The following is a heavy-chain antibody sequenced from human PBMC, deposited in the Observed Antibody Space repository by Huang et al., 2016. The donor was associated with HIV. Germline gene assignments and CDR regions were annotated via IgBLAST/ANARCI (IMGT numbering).Heavy chain of an antibody. J-gene: IGHJ4*02. CDR2: ISYDESNK. CDR3: ATGYCSGGSCPLDY. D-gene: IGHD2-15*01. CDR1: GFTFENYA. V-gene: IGHV3-30-3*01. Sequence: QVQLVESGGGVVQPGRSLRLSCLASGFTFENYAMHWVRQAPGKGREWVAVISYDESNKSYADSVKGRFTISRDNFKNTFYLEMNSLRVEDTAVYYCATGYCSGGSCPLDYWGQGTLVTVYS.